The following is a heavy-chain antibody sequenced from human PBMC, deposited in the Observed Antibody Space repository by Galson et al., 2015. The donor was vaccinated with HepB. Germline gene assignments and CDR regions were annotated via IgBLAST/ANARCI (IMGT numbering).Heavy chain of an antibody. J-gene: IGHJ4*02. D-gene: IGHD3-10*01. Sequence: SLRLSCAASGFTFSSSAMHWVRQAPGKGLEWASFISDDDSKKHYADSVKGRFAISRDNSKNTLYLRMNSLRAEDTAVYYCAKDGIGGSGYFDYWGQGTLVTVSS. CDR2: ISDDDSKK. CDR3: AKDGIGGSGYFDY. V-gene: IGHV3-30*09. CDR1: GFTFSSSA.